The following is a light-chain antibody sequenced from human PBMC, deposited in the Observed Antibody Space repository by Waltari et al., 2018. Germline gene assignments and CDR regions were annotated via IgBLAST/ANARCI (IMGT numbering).Light chain of an antibody. J-gene: IGKJ4*01. CDR3: QQRSKWPLT. Sequence: DIVLTQSPATLSLSPGERATLPCRARQSVTTYLAWYQLKPGQAPRLLIYDASNRATGIPARFSGSGSGTDFTLTISNLEPEDSAVYYCQQRSKWPLTFGRGTKVEIK. V-gene: IGKV3-11*01. CDR1: QSVTTY. CDR2: DAS.